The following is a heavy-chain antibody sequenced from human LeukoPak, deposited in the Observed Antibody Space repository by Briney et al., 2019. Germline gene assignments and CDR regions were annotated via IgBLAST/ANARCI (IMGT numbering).Heavy chain of an antibody. CDR1: GDSISNYY. CDR2: MYYSGST. CDR3: ARGNRRLFVHNWFDP. Sequence: SETLSLTCTVSGDSISNYYWSWIRQPPGKRLQWIGYMYYSGSTNYNPSLKSRVSTSMDTSKNQFSLKLTSVTAADTAVYYCARGNRRLFVHNWFDPWGQGTLVTVSS. V-gene: IGHV4-59*12. J-gene: IGHJ5*02. D-gene: IGHD2-21*01.